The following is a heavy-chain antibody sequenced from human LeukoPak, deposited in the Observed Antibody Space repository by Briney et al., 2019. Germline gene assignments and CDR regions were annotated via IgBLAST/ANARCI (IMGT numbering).Heavy chain of an antibody. V-gene: IGHV2-5*02. Sequence: ESGPTLVKPTQTLTLTCTFSGFSLSTRGVGVGWIRQPPGKALEWLAPIYWDDDKRYSPSLKSRLTITKDTSKNQVVLTMTNMDPVDTGTYCARLSGDIVVVVTAKDWFDPWGQGTLVTVSS. CDR2: IYWDDDK. CDR1: GFSLSTRGVG. D-gene: IGHD2-15*01. J-gene: IGHJ5*02. CDR3: ARLSGDIVVVVTAKDWFDP.